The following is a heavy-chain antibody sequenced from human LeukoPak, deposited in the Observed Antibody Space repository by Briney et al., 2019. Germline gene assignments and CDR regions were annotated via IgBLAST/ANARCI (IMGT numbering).Heavy chain of an antibody. V-gene: IGHV1-2*02. CDR3: ARGGAGLRLVYFDY. Sequence: ASVTVSCKASGYTFTVYYMHWVRQAPGQGLEWMGCINPNSGGTNFAQKFQYRVTMTRDTSISTAYMEMSRLRSDDTAVYYCARGGAGLRLVYFDYWGQGTLVTVSS. CDR1: GYTFTVYY. D-gene: IGHD4-17*01. CDR2: INPNSGGT. J-gene: IGHJ4*02.